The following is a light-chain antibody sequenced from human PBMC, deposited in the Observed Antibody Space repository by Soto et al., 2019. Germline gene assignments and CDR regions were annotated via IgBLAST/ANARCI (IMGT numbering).Light chain of an antibody. V-gene: IGKV1-17*03. J-gene: IGKJ1*01. CDR2: AAS. Sequence: DIQMTQSPSAMSASVGDIVTITCRASQDIRNSLAWFQQKPGKVPQRLIHAASSLQSGGPSRFSGGGSGTEFTLTISGRQPEGFRPYYCVNHNSFPWTFGQGTKVEIK. CDR1: QDIRNS. CDR3: VNHNSFPWT.